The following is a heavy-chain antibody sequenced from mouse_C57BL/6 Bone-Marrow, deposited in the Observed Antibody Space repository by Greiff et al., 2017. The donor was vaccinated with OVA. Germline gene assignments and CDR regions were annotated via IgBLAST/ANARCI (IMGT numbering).Heavy chain of an antibody. J-gene: IGHJ1*03. CDR1: GYTFTDYE. CDR2: IDPETGGT. V-gene: IGHV1-15*01. Sequence: QVQLQQSGAELVRPGASVTLSCKASGYTFTDYEMHWVKQTPVHGLEWIGAIDPETGGTAYNQKFKGKAILTADKSSSTAYMELRSLTSEDSAVYYCTRGDYDWYFDVWGTGTTVTVSS. CDR3: TRGDYDWYFDV. D-gene: IGHD2-4*01.